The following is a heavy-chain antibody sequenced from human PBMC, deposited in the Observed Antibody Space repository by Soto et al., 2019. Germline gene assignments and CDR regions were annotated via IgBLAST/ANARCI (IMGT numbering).Heavy chain of an antibody. CDR3: AHQTISYTLDV. CDR2: IYHGGAT. Sequence: PSETLSLTCAVSGGSIRGHYWWGWVSQTPGKGLEWIGEIYHGGATYYNPSLKSRVTISTDESKNQLSLKLNSVTAADTAVYYCAHQTISYTLDVWGQGTTVTVSS. D-gene: IGHD1-1*01. CDR1: GGSIRGHYW. J-gene: IGHJ6*02. V-gene: IGHV4-4*02.